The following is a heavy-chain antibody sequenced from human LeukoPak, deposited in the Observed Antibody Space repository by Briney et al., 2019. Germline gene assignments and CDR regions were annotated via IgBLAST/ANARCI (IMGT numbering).Heavy chain of an antibody. CDR3: ARNWANRYFDY. J-gene: IGHJ4*02. Sequence: GGSLRLSCAASGLTFSSYSMNWVRQAPGKGLEWISYISSSGDTIYYADSVKGRFTISRDNAKNSLYLQMNSLRAEDTALYYCARNWANRYFDYWGQGTLVTVSS. D-gene: IGHD2-8*01. CDR2: ISSSGDTI. V-gene: IGHV3-48*04. CDR1: GLTFSSYS.